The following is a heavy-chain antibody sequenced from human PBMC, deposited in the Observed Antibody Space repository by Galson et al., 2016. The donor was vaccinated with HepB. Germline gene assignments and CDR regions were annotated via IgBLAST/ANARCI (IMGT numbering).Heavy chain of an antibody. Sequence: SLRLSCAASGFTFSISSMNWVRQAPGKGLEWVSSISTRSSYIYYADSVKGRFTISRDNAKNSLYLQMNCLRAEDTAVYYCTRTLPRAGAFDIWGQGTMVTVSS. J-gene: IGHJ3*02. CDR1: GFTFSISS. V-gene: IGHV3-21*01. CDR3: TRTLPRAGAFDI. CDR2: ISTRSSYI.